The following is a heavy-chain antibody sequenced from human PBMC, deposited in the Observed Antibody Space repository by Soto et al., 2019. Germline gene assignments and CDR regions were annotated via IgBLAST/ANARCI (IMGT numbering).Heavy chain of an antibody. V-gene: IGHV4-30-4*08. J-gene: IGHJ3*01. CDR1: GASISSGDYY. CDR3: ARSHDVLGAFDV. D-gene: IGHD3-16*01. CDR2: IFHSGET. Sequence: QVQLQESGPGLVKPSETLSLTCTVSGASISSGDYYWSWIRQSPGKGLQWNGYIFHSGETYYTPSLESRLSISIDASKNQLSLNLNSVTAADTAVYFCARSHDVLGAFDVWGPGTVVTVSS.